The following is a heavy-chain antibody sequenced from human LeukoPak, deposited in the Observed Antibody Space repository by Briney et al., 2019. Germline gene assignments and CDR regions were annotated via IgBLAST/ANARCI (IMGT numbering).Heavy chain of an antibody. CDR3: ARGASSSPHY. Sequence: SETLSLTCTVSGGSISSYYWSWIRQPPGKGLEWIGYIYYSGSTNYNPSLKSRVTISVDTSKNQFSLKLSSVTAADTAVYYRARGASSSPHYWGQGTLVTVSS. CDR2: IYYSGST. J-gene: IGHJ4*02. D-gene: IGHD6-6*01. CDR1: GGSISSYY. V-gene: IGHV4-59*01.